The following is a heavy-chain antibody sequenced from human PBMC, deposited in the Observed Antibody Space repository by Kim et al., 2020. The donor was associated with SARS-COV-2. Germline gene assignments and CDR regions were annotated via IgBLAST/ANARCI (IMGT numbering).Heavy chain of an antibody. J-gene: IGHJ4*02. V-gene: IGHV3-23*03. CDR1: GFTFSSYA. Sequence: GGSLRLSCAASGFTFSSYAMSWVRQAPGKGLEWVSVIYSGVSSTYYADSLKGRFTISRDNSKNTLYLQMNSLRAEDTAVYYCAKAHIVVVTAPWDYWGQGPLVTVSS. CDR2: IYSGVSST. D-gene: IGHD2-21*02. CDR3: AKAHIVVVTAPWDY.